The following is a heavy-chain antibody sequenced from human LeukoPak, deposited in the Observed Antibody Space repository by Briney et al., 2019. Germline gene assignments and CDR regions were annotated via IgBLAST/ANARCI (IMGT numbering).Heavy chain of an antibody. Sequence: GGSLRLPCAASGFTFNTYWMTWVRQAPGKGLEWVANIKQDGSEKNYVDSVKGRFTISRDNAKNSLFLQMNSLRVEDTAVYYCARDGYNWNDLDYWGQGTLVTVSS. D-gene: IGHD1-1*01. J-gene: IGHJ4*02. V-gene: IGHV3-7*01. CDR3: ARDGYNWNDLDY. CDR2: IKQDGSEK. CDR1: GFTFNTYW.